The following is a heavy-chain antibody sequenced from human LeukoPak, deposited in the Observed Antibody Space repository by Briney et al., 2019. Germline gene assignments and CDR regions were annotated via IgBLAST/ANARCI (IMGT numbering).Heavy chain of an antibody. V-gene: IGHV1-2*02. CDR3: ARGRDIITMIILVIPPLGS. CDR1: GYTFTGYY. D-gene: IGHD3-22*01. J-gene: IGHJ4*02. CDR2: INPNSGGT. Sequence: GASVKVSCKASGYTFTGYYMHWVRQAPGQGLEWMGWINPNSGGTNYAQKFQGRVTMTRDTSISTAYMELNRLRSDDTAVYYCARGRDIITMIILVIPPLGSWGQGTLVTVSS.